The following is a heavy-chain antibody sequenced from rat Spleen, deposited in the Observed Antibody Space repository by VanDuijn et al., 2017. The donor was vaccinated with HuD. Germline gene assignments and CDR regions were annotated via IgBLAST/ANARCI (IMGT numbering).Heavy chain of an antibody. J-gene: IGHJ1*01. Sequence: EVQLVESGGGLVQPGRSMKLSCAASGFTFSDYNMAWVRQAPKKGLEWVASITNSGGSTYYRDSVKGRFTISRDNAKTTLYLQMDSLRSEDTATYYCTTELNGYNCWYFDFWGPGTMVTVSS. CDR2: ITNSGGST. V-gene: IGHV5-20*01. D-gene: IGHD1-9*01. CDR1: GFTFSDYN. CDR3: TTELNGYNCWYFDF.